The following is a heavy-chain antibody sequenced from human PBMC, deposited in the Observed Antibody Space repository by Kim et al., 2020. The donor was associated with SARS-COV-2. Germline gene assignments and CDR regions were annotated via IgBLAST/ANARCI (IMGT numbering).Heavy chain of an antibody. V-gene: IGHV4-39*01. Sequence: SETLSLTCTVPGGSISSSGYYWGWIRQPPGKGLEWIGTLYYSGITYHNPSLKSRVTISEDSSKRQCSLKLSSVTAADTAVYYCARSYSSGWSKFDPWGQGTLVTVSS. CDR2: LYYSGIT. D-gene: IGHD6-19*01. J-gene: IGHJ5*02. CDR3: ARSYSSGWSKFDP. CDR1: GGSISSSGYY.